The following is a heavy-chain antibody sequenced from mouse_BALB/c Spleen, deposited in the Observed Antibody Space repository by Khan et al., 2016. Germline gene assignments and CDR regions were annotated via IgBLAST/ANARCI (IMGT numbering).Heavy chain of an antibody. CDR3: VTYEAVRSSFAY. Sequence: EVQLQESGPSLVKPSQTLSLTCSVTGDSITSGYWNWIRKFPGNKLEYMGYISYSGSTFYNPSLESRISITRDTSRNRYYLQLNSVTSEDTATYFCVTYEAVRSSFAYWGQGTLVTVSA. V-gene: IGHV3-8*02. CDR2: ISYSGST. J-gene: IGHJ3*01. D-gene: IGHD6-1*01. CDR1: GDSITSGY.